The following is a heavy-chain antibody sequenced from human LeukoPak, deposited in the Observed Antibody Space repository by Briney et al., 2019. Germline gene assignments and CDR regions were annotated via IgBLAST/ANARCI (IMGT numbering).Heavy chain of an antibody. CDR2: FYSGGNT. Sequence: PGGSLRLSCVVSGFTVSDNYMSWVRQAPGKGLEWVSAFYSGGNTYYTGSVKGRFIISRDSSKNTLYLQMNNLRPEDTAMYYCAKDPVVVVATDYWGQGTLVTVSS. CDR1: GFTVSDNY. CDR3: AKDPVVVVATDY. J-gene: IGHJ4*02. V-gene: IGHV3-53*01. D-gene: IGHD2-15*01.